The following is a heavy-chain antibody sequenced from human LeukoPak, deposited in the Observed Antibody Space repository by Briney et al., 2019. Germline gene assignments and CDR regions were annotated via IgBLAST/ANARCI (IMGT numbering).Heavy chain of an antibody. Sequence: SVKVSCKASGGTFSIYAISWVRQAPGQGLEWMGGIIPIFGTANYAQKFQGRVTITADESTSTAYMELSSLSSEDTAVYYCARPDEDRGYSYGYNYWGQGTLVTVSS. D-gene: IGHD5-18*01. CDR2: IIPIFGTA. CDR3: ARPDEDRGYSYGYNY. V-gene: IGHV1-69*13. CDR1: GGTFSIYA. J-gene: IGHJ4*02.